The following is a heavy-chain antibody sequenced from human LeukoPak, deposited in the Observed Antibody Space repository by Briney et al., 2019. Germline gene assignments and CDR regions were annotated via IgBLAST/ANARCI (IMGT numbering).Heavy chain of an antibody. CDR1: GFTFSSYA. CDR2: ISYDGSNK. Sequence: GGSLRLSCAASGFTFSSYAMHWVRQAPGKGLEWVAVISYDGSNKYYADSVKGRFTISRDNSKNTLYLQMNSLRAEDTAVYYCARARPYGSGRNWFDPWGQGALVTVSS. D-gene: IGHD3-10*01. V-gene: IGHV3-30-3*01. J-gene: IGHJ5*02. CDR3: ARARPYGSGRNWFDP.